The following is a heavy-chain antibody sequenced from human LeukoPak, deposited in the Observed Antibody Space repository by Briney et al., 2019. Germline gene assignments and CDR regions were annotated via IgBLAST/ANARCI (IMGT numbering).Heavy chain of an antibody. CDR1: GFTFSSYA. CDR2: ISYDGSNK. V-gene: IGHV3-30-3*01. Sequence: GGSLRLSCAASGFTFSSYAMHWVRQAPGKGLEWVAVISYDGSNKYYADSVKGRFTISRDNSKNTLYLQMNSLRAEDTAVYYCAKAPQYYDILTGYYLGYYFDYWGQGTLVTVSS. CDR3: AKAPQYYDILTGYYLGYYFDY. J-gene: IGHJ4*02. D-gene: IGHD3-9*01.